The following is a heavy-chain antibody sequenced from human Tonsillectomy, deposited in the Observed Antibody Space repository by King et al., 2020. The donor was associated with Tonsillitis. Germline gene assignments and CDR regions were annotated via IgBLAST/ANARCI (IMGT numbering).Heavy chain of an antibody. D-gene: IGHD5-18*01. J-gene: IGHJ6*02. CDR2: IKQDGSEK. CDR1: GFTFSAYW. CDR3: ARGARPVPDSLYSYYGFDV. V-gene: IGHV3-7*03. Sequence: VQLVESGGGLVQPGGSLRLSCAASGFTFSAYWMSWVRQAQGKGLEWVANIKQDGSEKYYVDSVRGRFTISRDNAKNSLYLEMDSLRAEDTAVYVCARGARPVPDSLYSYYGFDVWGQGTTVTVSS.